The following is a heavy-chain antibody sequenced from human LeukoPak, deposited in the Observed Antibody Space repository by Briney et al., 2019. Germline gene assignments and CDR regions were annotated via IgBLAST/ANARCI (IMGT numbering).Heavy chain of an antibody. Sequence: GGSLRLSCAASGFTCSDHYMDWGRQAPGKGLEWGGRTRNKANSYTTEYAASVKGSFIISRDDSKNSLYLQLNSLKAEDTAVYYCARRIEGIAAADGFDIWGQGTMVTVSS. CDR2: TRNKANSYTT. V-gene: IGHV3-72*01. J-gene: IGHJ3*02. CDR1: GFTCSDHY. CDR3: ARRIEGIAAADGFDI. D-gene: IGHD6-13*01.